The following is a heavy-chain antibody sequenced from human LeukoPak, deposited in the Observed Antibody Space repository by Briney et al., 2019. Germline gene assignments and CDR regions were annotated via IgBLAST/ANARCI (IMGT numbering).Heavy chain of an antibody. V-gene: IGHV1-2*06. Sequence: GASVKVSCKASGYTLTAYYIYWVRQAPGQGLEWMGRINPNSGGTDYAQNFQGRVTMTRDTSISTAYMELSRLRCDDTAVYYCARGYCSGGTCYLVENWLDPWGQGTLVTVSS. CDR2: INPNSGGT. D-gene: IGHD2-15*01. CDR1: GYTLTAYY. CDR3: ARGYCSGGTCYLVENWLDP. J-gene: IGHJ5*02.